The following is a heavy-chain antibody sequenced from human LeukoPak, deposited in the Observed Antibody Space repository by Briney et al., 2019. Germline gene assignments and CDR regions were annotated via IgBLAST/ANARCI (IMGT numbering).Heavy chain of an antibody. CDR3: ARSPFAASNAFDI. J-gene: IGHJ3*02. CDR1: GFTFSSYA. V-gene: IGHV3-64*01. Sequence: GGSLRLSCAASGFTFSSYAMHWVRQAPGKGLEYVSAISSNGGSTYYANSVKGRFTISRDNSKNTLYLQMGSLRAEGMAVYYCARSPFAASNAFDIWGQGTMVTVSS. CDR2: ISSNGGST. D-gene: IGHD3-16*01.